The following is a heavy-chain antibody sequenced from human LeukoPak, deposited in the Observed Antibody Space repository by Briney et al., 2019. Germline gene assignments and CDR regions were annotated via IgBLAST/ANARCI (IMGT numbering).Heavy chain of an antibody. V-gene: IGHV1-8*01. D-gene: IGHD3-10*01. J-gene: IGHJ6*03. CDR1: GYTFTSYD. CDR2: MNPNNGNT. Sequence: GASVKVSCKASGYTFTSYDINWVRQATGQGLEWMGWMNPNNGNTGYAQKFQGRVTMTRNTSISTAYMELSSLRSEDTAVYYCARGTWGSGSYYNGDYYYYMDVWGKGTTVTISS. CDR3: ARGTWGSGSYYNGDYYYYMDV.